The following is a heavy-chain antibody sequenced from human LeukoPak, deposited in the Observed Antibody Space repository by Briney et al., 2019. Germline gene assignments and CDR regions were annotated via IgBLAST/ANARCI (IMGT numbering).Heavy chain of an antibody. J-gene: IGHJ4*02. CDR3: ARDSLGARRLDY. CDR2: ISAYNGNT. D-gene: IGHD3-16*02. CDR1: GFTFTSYG. V-gene: IGHV1-18*01. Sequence: PLASVKVSCKASGFTFTSYGISWVRQAPGQGLEWMGWISAYNGNTNYAQKLQGRVTMTTDTSTSTAYMELRSLRSDDTAVYYCARDSLGARRLDYWGQGTLVTVSS.